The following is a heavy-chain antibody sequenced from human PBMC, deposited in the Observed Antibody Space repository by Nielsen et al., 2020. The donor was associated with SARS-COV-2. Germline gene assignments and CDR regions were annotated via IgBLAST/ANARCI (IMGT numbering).Heavy chain of an antibody. Sequence: SGPTLVKPTATLTLTCTVSGFSLSNARMGVSWIRQPPGKALEWLAHIFSNDEKSYSTSLKSRLTISKDTSKSQVVLTMTNMDPVDTATYYCARATTPYCSGGSCYYYGMDVWGQGTTVTVSS. J-gene: IGHJ6*02. D-gene: IGHD2-15*01. CDR3: ARATTPYCSGGSCYYYGMDV. V-gene: IGHV2-26*01. CDR1: GFSLSNARMG. CDR2: IFSNDEK.